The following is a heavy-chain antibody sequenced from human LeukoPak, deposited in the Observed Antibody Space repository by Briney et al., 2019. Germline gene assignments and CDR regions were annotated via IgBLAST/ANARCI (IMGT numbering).Heavy chain of an antibody. CDR1: AGSISSYY. Sequence: SETLSLTCTVSAGSISSYYWSWIRQPPGKGLEWIGYIYSSGSTNYNPSLKSRVTISVDTSKNKFSLKLSSVTAADTAVYYCARQGDYYDSSVSSPWFDYWGQGTLVTVSS. V-gene: IGHV4-59*08. CDR2: IYSSGST. J-gene: IGHJ4*02. CDR3: ARQGDYYDSSVSSPWFDY. D-gene: IGHD3-22*01.